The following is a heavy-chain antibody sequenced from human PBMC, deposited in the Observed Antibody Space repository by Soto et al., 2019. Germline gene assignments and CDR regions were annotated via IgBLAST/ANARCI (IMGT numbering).Heavy chain of an antibody. V-gene: IGHV1-18*01. Sequence: QVQLVQSGAEVKKPGASVKVSCKASGYSFTSYGISWVRQAPGQGLEWMGWISAYNGNTNYAQNLQGRVTMTTDTSTSTVYMELRSLRSDDTAVYYCTRSSYYSPPDYLGQGTLVTVAS. D-gene: IGHD3-22*01. CDR1: GYSFTSYG. CDR3: TRSSYYSPPDY. CDR2: ISAYNGNT. J-gene: IGHJ4*02.